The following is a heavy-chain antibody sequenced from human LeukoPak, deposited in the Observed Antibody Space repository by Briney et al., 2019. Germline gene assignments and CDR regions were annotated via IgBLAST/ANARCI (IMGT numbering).Heavy chain of an antibody. Sequence: SQTLSLTCAVSGGSISSGGYSWSWIRQPPGKGLEWIGYIYHSGSTYYNPSLKSRVTISVDTSKNQFSLKLSSVTAADTAVYYCARAQGFYDSSGLDYWGQGTLVTVSS. V-gene: IGHV4-30-2*05. CDR1: GGSISSGGYS. J-gene: IGHJ4*02. CDR3: ARAQGFYDSSGLDY. CDR2: IYHSGST. D-gene: IGHD3-22*01.